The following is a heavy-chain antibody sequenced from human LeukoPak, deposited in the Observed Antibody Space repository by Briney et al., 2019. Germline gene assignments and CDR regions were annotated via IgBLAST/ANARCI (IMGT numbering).Heavy chain of an antibody. Sequence: SVKVSCKASGYTFTSYDINWVRQATGQGLEWMGWMNPNSGNTGYAQKFQGRVTMTRNTSISTAYMELSSLRSEDTAVYYCATRRRDGYNWAFDYWGQGTLVTVSS. CDR1: GYTFTSYD. V-gene: IGHV1-8*01. J-gene: IGHJ4*02. D-gene: IGHD5-24*01. CDR2: MNPNSGNT. CDR3: ATRRRDGYNWAFDY.